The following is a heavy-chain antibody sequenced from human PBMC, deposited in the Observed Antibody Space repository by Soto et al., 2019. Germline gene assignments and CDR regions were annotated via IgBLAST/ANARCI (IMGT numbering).Heavy chain of an antibody. CDR2: ISYDGSNK. J-gene: IGHJ4*02. CDR1: GFTFSSNG. CDR3: AKDARYCSGGSCNPTNFDY. D-gene: IGHD2-15*01. Sequence: EGSLRLSCAVSGFTFSSNGMHWVRQAPGKGLEWVAVISYDGSNKYNADSVKGRFTISRDNSKNTLYLQMNSLRAEDTGVYYCAKDARYCSGGSCNPTNFDYWGQGTLVAVSS. V-gene: IGHV3-30*18.